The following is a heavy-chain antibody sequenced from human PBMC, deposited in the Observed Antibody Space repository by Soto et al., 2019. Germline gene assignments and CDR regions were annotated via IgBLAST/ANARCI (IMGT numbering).Heavy chain of an antibody. CDR2: IIPIFGTA. CDR3: ARDSADTAMENYYYYGMDV. J-gene: IGHJ6*02. Sequence: GASVKVSCKASGGTFSSYAISWVRQAPGQGLEWMGGIIPIFGTANYAQKFQGRVTITADKSTSTAYMELSSLRSEDTAVYYCARDSADTAMENYYYYGMDVWGQGTTVTVSS. D-gene: IGHD5-18*01. CDR1: GGTFSSYA. V-gene: IGHV1-69*06.